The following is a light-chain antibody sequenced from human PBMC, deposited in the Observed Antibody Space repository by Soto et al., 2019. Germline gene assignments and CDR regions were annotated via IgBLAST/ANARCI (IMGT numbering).Light chain of an antibody. J-gene: IGKJ2*01. CDR3: QQYNNWYT. V-gene: IGKV3-15*01. CDR1: QSVSSD. Sequence: EVVMTQSPDTMSVSPGERATLSFRASQSVSSDLAWYQQKPGQAPRLLIYGASTRATGIPARFSGSGSGTEFTLTISSLQSEDFAVYYCQQYNNWYTFGQGTKLEIK. CDR2: GAS.